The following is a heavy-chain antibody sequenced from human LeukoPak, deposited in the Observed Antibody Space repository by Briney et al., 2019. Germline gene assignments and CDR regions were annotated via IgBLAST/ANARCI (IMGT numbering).Heavy chain of an antibody. CDR1: GFTFSSYG. V-gene: IGHV3-33*01. D-gene: IGHD6-19*01. Sequence: GRSLRLSCAASGFTFSSYGMHWVRQAPGKGLEWVAVIWYDGSNKNYGDSVKGRFTISRDNSKNALYLQMNSLRAEDTAVYYCARGGSSGWYFDYWGQGTLVTVSS. CDR3: ARGGSSGWYFDY. CDR2: IWYDGSNK. J-gene: IGHJ4*02.